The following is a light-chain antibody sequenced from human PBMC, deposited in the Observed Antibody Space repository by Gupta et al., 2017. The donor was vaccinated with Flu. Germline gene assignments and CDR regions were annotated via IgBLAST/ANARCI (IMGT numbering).Light chain of an antibody. CDR1: SDYSNYK. CDR3: WADHGSGRNFVEF. J-gene: IGLJ1*01. Sequence: QPVLTQPPSASASLGASVTLTCTLSSDYSNYKVDWYQQRPGKGPRFVMRVGTGVFVGSKGDGIPDRFSVLGSGLNRYLTIKNIQEEDESDYHWWADHGSGRNFVEFVGTGTKLTVL. V-gene: IGLV9-49*01. CDR2: VGTGVFVG.